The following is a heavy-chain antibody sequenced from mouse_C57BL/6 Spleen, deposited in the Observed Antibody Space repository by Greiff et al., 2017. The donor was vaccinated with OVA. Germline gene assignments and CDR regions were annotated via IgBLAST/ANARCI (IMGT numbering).Heavy chain of an antibody. J-gene: IGHJ2*01. Sequence: QVQLQQSGAELARPGASVKMSCKASGYTFTSYTMHWVKQRPGQGLEWIGYINPSSGYTKYNQKFKDKATLTADKSSSTAYMQLSSLTSEDSTVYYCARDVQGTADNWGQGTTLTVSS. CDR1: GYTFTSYT. CDR3: ARDVQGTADN. CDR2: INPSSGYT. D-gene: IGHD3-3*01. V-gene: IGHV1-4*01.